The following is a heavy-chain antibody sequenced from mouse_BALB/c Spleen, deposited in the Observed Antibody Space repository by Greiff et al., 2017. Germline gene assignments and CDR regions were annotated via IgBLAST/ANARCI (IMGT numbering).Heavy chain of an antibody. J-gene: IGHJ3*01. V-gene: IGHV5-6-5*01. Sequence: EVMLVESGGGLVKPGGSLKLSCAASGFTFSSYAMSWVRQTPEKRLEWVASISSGGSTYYPDSVKGRFTISRDNARNILYLQMSSLRSEDTAMYYCARALYDGYYQFAYWGQGTLVTVSA. CDR2: ISSGGST. D-gene: IGHD2-3*01. CDR3: ARALYDGYYQFAY. CDR1: GFTFSSYA.